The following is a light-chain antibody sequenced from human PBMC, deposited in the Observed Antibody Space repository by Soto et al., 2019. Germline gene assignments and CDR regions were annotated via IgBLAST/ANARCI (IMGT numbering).Light chain of an antibody. J-gene: IGKJ1*01. CDR2: DAS. V-gene: IGKV3-11*01. CDR3: QQRSNWPWT. CDR1: QSVSSY. Sequence: EIVLTQSPGPLSLSPGERATLSFRASQSVSSYLAWYQQKPGQAPRLLVYDASNRATGIPARFSGSGSGTDFTLTISSLEPEDFAVYYCQQRSNWPWTFGQGTKVDIK.